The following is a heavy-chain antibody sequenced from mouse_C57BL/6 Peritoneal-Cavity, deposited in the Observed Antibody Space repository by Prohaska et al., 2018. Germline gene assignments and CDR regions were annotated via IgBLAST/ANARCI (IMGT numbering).Heavy chain of an antibody. D-gene: IGHD1-1*01. Sequence: HDQLQQSGSELVSPAASVTLSCKASGYTSTAYEMHCVKHTPLLGLEWIGAIDPETGGTAYNQKFKGKAILTADKSSSTAYMELRSLTSEDSAVYYCTNYYGSSYAMDYWGQGTSVTVSS. J-gene: IGHJ4*01. CDR1: GYTSTAYE. V-gene: IGHV1-15*01. CDR3: TNYYGSSYAMDY. CDR2: IDPETGGT.